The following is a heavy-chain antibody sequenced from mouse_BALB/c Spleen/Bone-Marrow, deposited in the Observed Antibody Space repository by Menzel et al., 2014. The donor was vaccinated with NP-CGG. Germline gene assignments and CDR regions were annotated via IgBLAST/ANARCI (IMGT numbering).Heavy chain of an antibody. J-gene: IGHJ2*01. CDR3: ARSGGYDGFSY. V-gene: IGHV1-7*01. CDR2: INPSTGYT. CDR1: GYTFTSYW. D-gene: IGHD2-2*01. Sequence: QVQLQQSGAELAKPGASVKMSCKASGYTFTSYWMHWVKQRPGQGLEWIGYINPSTGYTEYNQKFKDKATLTADKSSXTAYMQLSSLTSEDSAVYYCARSGGYDGFSYWGQGTTLTVSS.